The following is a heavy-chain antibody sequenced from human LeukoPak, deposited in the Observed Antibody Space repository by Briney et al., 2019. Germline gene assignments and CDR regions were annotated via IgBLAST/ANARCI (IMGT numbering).Heavy chain of an antibody. CDR3: AKGWLAHRYYYGMDV. J-gene: IGHJ6*02. Sequence: GGSLRLSCAASGFTFDDYAMHWVRQAPGKGLEWVSGISWNSGSIGYADSVKGRFTISRDNAKNSLYLQMNSLSAEDTALYYCAKGWLAHRYYYGMDVWGQGTTVTVSS. CDR2: ISWNSGSI. V-gene: IGHV3-9*01. CDR1: GFTFDDYA. D-gene: IGHD5-12*01.